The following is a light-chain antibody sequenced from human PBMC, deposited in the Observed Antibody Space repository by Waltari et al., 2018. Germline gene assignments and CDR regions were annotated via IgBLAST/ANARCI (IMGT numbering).Light chain of an antibody. Sequence: EIVLTQSPDTLSLSPRERATLSCRASQYVTSSCLAWNQQKAGEGPRLVMYAASAGATGIPDRFSGSGSGTDFTLTISTLQPEDFAIYFCQQYDSSPATFGGGTEVEIK. CDR1: QYVTSSC. CDR2: AAS. J-gene: IGKJ4*01. V-gene: IGKV3-20*01. CDR3: QQYDSSPAT.